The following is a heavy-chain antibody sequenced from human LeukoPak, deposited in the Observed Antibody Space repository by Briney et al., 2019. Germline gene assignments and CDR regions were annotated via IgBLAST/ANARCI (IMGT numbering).Heavy chain of an antibody. CDR3: ATIEYSSSWSAPYYFDY. D-gene: IGHD6-13*01. V-gene: IGHV4-39*01. Sequence: SETLSLTCTVSGGSISSSSYYWGWIRQPPGKGLEWIGSIYYSGNTYYNPSLKNRATISVHTSKNQFSLKLSSVTAADTAVYYCATIEYSSSWSAPYYFDYWGQGTLVTVSS. CDR2: IYYSGNT. CDR1: GGSISSSSYY. J-gene: IGHJ4*02.